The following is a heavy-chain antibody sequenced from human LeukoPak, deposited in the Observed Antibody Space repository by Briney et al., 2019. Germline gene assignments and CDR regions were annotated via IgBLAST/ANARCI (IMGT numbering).Heavy chain of an antibody. Sequence: TLSLTCTVSGGSISSGSYYWSWIRQPAGKGLEWIGRIYTSGSTNYNPSLKSRVTISVDTSKNQFSLKLSSVTAADTAVYYCARSSRDYYDSSGYSFDYWGQGTLVTVSS. J-gene: IGHJ4*02. CDR2: IYTSGST. CDR1: GGSISSGSYY. V-gene: IGHV4-61*02. CDR3: ARSSRDYYDSSGYSFDY. D-gene: IGHD3-22*01.